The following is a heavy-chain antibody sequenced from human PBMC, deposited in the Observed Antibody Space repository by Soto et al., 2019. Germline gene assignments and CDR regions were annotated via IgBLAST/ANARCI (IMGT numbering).Heavy chain of an antibody. CDR2: IFYSGTT. J-gene: IGHJ4*02. V-gene: IGHV4-31*03. CDR1: GGSISSGGYF. Sequence: PSETLSLTCTVSGGSISSGGYFWSWILQPPGKGLEWIGNIFYSGTTYYNPSLKRRVTISVDTSKNQFSLQLRSVTAADTAVYFCARGVFYWGQGTLVTVSS. CDR3: ARGVFY. D-gene: IGHD6-13*01.